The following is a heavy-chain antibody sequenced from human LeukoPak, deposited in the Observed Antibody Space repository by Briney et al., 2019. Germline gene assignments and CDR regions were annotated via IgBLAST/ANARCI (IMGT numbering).Heavy chain of an antibody. J-gene: IGHJ4*02. Sequence: SETLPLTCTVSGGSISSGSYYWTWIRQPAGKGLEWIGRISTSGSTNYNPSLKSRITISIDTSKNQFSLKLSSVTAADTALYYCARDSTTTWYGQDYWGQGTLVTVSS. CDR3: ARDSTTTWYGQDY. V-gene: IGHV4-61*02. D-gene: IGHD1-26*01. CDR2: ISTSGST. CDR1: GGSISSGSYY.